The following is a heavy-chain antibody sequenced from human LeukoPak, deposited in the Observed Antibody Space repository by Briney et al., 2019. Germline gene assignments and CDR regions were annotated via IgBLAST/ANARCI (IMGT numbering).Heavy chain of an antibody. CDR1: GGPISDYY. Sequence: SETLSLTCTVSGGPISDYYWSWIRQPAGKGLEWIGRIYTTGSTDYNPSLKSRVTMSVDTSKNQFSLKLSSVTAADTAVYYCARGPPPDFDCWGQRTRVTVSS. V-gene: IGHV4-4*07. J-gene: IGHJ4*02. CDR3: ARGPPPDFDC. CDR2: IYTTGST.